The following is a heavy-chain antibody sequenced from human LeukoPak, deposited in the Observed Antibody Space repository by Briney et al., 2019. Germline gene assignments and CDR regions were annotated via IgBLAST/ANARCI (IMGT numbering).Heavy chain of an antibody. CDR1: GYSISSGYY. Sequence: SETLSLTCAVSGYSISSGYYWGWIRQPPGKGLEWIGSIYHSGSTYYSPSLKSRVTISVDTSKNQFSLKLSSVTAADTAVYYCASPRGYYDSSGYLSNWFDPWGQGTLVTVSS. CDR3: ASPRGYYDSSGYLSNWFDP. D-gene: IGHD3-22*01. CDR2: IYHSGST. V-gene: IGHV4-38-2*01. J-gene: IGHJ5*02.